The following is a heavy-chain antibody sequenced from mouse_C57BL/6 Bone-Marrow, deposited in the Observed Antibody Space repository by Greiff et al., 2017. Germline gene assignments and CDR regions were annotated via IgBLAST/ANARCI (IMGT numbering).Heavy chain of an antibody. CDR3: ASLHWNDDAMDY. V-gene: IGHV7-3*01. CDR2: IRNKANGYTT. CDR1: GFTFTDYY. Sequence: EVQGVESGGGLVQPGGSLSLSCAASGFTFTDYYMSWVRQPPGKAFEWLGFIRNKANGYTTEYSASVKGRFTISRDNSQSILYLQMNALRAEDSATYDCASLHWNDDAMDYWGQGTSVTVSS. J-gene: IGHJ4*01. D-gene: IGHD2-12*01.